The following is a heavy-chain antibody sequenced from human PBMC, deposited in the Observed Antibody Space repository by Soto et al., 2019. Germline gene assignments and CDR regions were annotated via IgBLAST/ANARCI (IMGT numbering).Heavy chain of an antibody. Sequence: GGSLRLSCAASGFTFSSYSMNWVRQAPGKGLEWVSYISSSSSTIYYADSVKGRFTISRDNAKNSLYLQMNSLRAEDTAVYYCAGGSGGSYYYYYGMDVWGQGTTVTVSS. CDR2: ISSSSSTI. J-gene: IGHJ6*02. D-gene: IGHD2-15*01. CDR3: AGGSGGSYYYYYGMDV. CDR1: GFTFSSYS. V-gene: IGHV3-48*04.